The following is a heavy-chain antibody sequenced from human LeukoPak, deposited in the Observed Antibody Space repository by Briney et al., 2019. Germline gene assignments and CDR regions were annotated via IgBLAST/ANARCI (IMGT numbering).Heavy chain of an antibody. CDR2: ISGSGGSP. CDR3: AKSRARCSGGSCYLSDYYYMDV. J-gene: IGHJ6*03. V-gene: IGHV3-23*01. CDR1: GFTFSSYA. Sequence: GGSLRLSCAASGFTFSSYAMSWVRQAPGKGLEWVSAISGSGGSPYYADSVKGRFTISRDNSKNTLYLQMNSLRAEDTAVYYCAKSRARCSGGSCYLSDYYYMDVWGKGTTVTVSS. D-gene: IGHD2-15*01.